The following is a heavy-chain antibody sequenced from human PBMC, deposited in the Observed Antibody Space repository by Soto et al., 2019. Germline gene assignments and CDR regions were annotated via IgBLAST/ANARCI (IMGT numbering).Heavy chain of an antibody. Sequence: PSETLSLTCAVSGGPISSGGYSWSWIRQPPGKGLEWIGYIYHSGSTYYNPSLKSRVTISVDRSKNQFSLKLSSVTAADTAVYYCARGPSGWFFDYWGQGTLVTVSS. CDR1: GGPISSGGYS. V-gene: IGHV4-30-2*01. D-gene: IGHD3-10*01. J-gene: IGHJ4*02. CDR2: IYHSGST. CDR3: ARGPSGWFFDY.